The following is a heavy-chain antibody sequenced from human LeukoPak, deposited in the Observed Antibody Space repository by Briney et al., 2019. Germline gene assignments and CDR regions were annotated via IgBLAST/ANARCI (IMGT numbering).Heavy chain of an antibody. J-gene: IGHJ4*02. CDR1: GFNVSSNY. CDR2: IYSGGST. D-gene: IGHD2/OR15-2a*01. CDR3: ARESRAEYYFAY. V-gene: IGHV3-66*01. Sequence: GGSLRLSCAASGFNVSSNYMSWVRQAPGKGLEWVSVIYSGGSTYYADSVKGRFTISRDNSKNTLYPQMNSLRAEDTAVYYCARESRAEYYFAYWGQGTLVTVSS.